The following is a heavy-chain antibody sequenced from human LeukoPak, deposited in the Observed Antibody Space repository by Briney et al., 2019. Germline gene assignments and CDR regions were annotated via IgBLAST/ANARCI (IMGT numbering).Heavy chain of an antibody. CDR3: ARDAPDGTHQYFQH. V-gene: IGHV1-18*01. J-gene: IGHJ1*01. CDR1: GGTFSSYA. D-gene: IGHD1-1*01. CDR2: ISAYNGNT. Sequence: ASVKVSCKASGGTFSSYAISWVRQAPGQGLEWMGWISAYNGNTNYAQKLQGRVTMTTDTSTSTAYMELRSLRSDDTAVYYCARDAPDGTHQYFQHWGQGTLVTVSS.